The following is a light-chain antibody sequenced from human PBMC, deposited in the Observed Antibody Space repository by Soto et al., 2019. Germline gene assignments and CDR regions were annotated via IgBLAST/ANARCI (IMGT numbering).Light chain of an antibody. CDR2: DDS. CDR1: NIGSKS. Sequence: SYELTQPPSVTVAPGQTARITCGGNNIGSKSVHWYQQKPGQAPVLVVDDDSDRPSGIPERFSGPNSGNTATLTISRVEAGDEADFCCHVWDSSSEHVFGTGTKVTVL. J-gene: IGLJ1*01. CDR3: HVWDSSSEHV. V-gene: IGLV3-21*02.